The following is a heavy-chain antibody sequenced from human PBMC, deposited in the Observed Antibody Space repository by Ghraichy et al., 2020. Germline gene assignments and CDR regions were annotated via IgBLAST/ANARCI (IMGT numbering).Heavy chain of an antibody. CDR1: GGSISSYY. CDR3: ARVQSLATMIPAGYGMDV. CDR2: IYYSGST. V-gene: IGHV4-59*01. D-gene: IGHD3-22*01. J-gene: IGHJ6*02. Sequence: SETLSLTCTVSGGSISSYYWSWIRQPPGKGLEWIGYIYYSGSTNYNPSLKSRVTISVDTSKNQFSLKLSSVTAADTGVYYCARVQSLATMIPAGYGMDVWVQGTTVTVSS.